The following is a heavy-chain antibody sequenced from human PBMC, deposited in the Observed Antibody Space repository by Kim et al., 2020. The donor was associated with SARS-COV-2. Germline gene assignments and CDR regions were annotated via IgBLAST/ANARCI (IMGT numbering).Heavy chain of an antibody. V-gene: IGHV3-72*01. Sequence: GGSLRLSCTASGFTSSDYYFDWVRQTPGKGLEWVARVRDKVNSYTTEYAASVKGRFTVSRDDSKNLAYLQMSSLKTEDTAVYFCARDNYRHTRVDVRGQGTTVTVSS. CDR1: GFTSSDYY. J-gene: IGHJ6*02. CDR3: ARDNYRHTRVDV. D-gene: IGHD3-10*01. CDR2: VRDKVNSYTT.